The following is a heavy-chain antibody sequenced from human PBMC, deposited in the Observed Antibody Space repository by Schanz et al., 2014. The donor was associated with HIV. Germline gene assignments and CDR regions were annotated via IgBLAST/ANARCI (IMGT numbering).Heavy chain of an antibody. J-gene: IGHJ4*02. D-gene: IGHD1-26*01. Sequence: VQLVESGGGLVQPGGSLTLSCAASGFTFTNHALSWVRQAPGRGLEWVSTVIGSGVRTIYADSVKGRFTISRDNSKNTLSLHMNSLRVEDTAVYYCAKAKGSYSATTFYFDFWGQGTLVTVSS. CDR2: VIGSGVRT. V-gene: IGHV3-23*04. CDR1: GFTFTNHA. CDR3: AKAKGSYSATTFYFDF.